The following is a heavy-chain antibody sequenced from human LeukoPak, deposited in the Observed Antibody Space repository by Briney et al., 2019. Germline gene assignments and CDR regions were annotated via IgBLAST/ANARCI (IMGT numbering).Heavy chain of an antibody. CDR3: AKVGVAGSGYYYFDY. Sequence: GGSLRLSCAASGYTFSSYAMSWVRQAPGKGLGWVSAISGSGGSTYHADSVKGRFTVSRDNSKNTLYLQMNGLRAEDTAVYYCAKVGVAGSGYYYFDYWGQGTLVTVSS. D-gene: IGHD3-22*01. CDR2: ISGSGGST. CDR1: GYTFSSYA. J-gene: IGHJ4*02. V-gene: IGHV3-23*01.